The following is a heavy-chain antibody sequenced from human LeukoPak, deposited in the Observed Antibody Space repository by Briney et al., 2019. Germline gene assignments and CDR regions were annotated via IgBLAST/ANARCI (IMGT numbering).Heavy chain of an antibody. CDR1: GFTFSSYA. CDR2: IWYDGSNK. V-gene: IGHV3-33*01. J-gene: IGHJ5*02. D-gene: IGHD6-13*01. CDR3: AREYSSSWYGSWFDP. Sequence: GRSLRLSCAASGFTFSSYAMHWVRQAPGKGLEWVAVIWYDGSNKYYVDSVKGRFTISRDNAKNSLYLQMNSLRAEDTAVYYCAREYSSSWYGSWFDPWGQGTLVTVSS.